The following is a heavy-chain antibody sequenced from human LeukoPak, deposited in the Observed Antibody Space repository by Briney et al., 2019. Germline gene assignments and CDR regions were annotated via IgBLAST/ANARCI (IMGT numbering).Heavy chain of an antibody. CDR2: ISSSGTTI. V-gene: IGHV3-48*03. CDR3: AREVQLERLGFGKEGSAFDY. CDR1: GFTFSSYE. Sequence: GGSLRLSCAASGFTFSSYEMHWVRQAPGKGLEWVSYISSSGTTIYYADSVKGRFTISRDNAKNSLYLQMNSLRAEDTAVYYCAREVQLERLGFGKEGSAFDYWGQGTLVTVSS. D-gene: IGHD1-1*01. J-gene: IGHJ4*02.